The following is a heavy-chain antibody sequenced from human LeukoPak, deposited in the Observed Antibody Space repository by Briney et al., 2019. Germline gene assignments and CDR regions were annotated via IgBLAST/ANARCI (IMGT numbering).Heavy chain of an antibody. Sequence: ASVKVSCKASGYTFTGYYMHWVRQAPGQGLEWMGWINPNSGCTNYAQKFQGWVTMTRDTSISTAYMELSRLRSDDTAVYYCAKQRDKVGYYDSSGRVEYFQHWGQGTLVTVSS. CDR2: INPNSGCT. CDR3: AKQRDKVGYYDSSGRVEYFQH. D-gene: IGHD3-22*01. J-gene: IGHJ1*01. V-gene: IGHV1-2*04. CDR1: GYTFTGYY.